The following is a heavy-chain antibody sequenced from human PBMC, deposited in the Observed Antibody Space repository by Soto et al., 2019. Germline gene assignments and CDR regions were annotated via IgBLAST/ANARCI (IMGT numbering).Heavy chain of an antibody. CDR3: ARRYSSGWYDAFDI. Sequence: SETLSLTCTVSGGSISSYYWSWIRQPPGKGLEWIGYIYYSGSTNYNPSLKSRVTISVDTSKNQFSLKLSSVTAADTAVYYCARRYSSGWYDAFDIWGQGTMVTVSS. V-gene: IGHV4-59*01. CDR1: GGSISSYY. D-gene: IGHD6-19*01. CDR2: IYYSGST. J-gene: IGHJ3*02.